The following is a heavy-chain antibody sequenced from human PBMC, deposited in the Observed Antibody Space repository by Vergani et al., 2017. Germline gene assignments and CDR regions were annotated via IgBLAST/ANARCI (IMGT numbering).Heavy chain of an antibody. CDR2: VYYSWTT. J-gene: IGHJ6*03. Sequence: QLQLQESDSRLVNPSQTLSLTCTPSGDAISRDTYSWNWVRQPPGKPLEWIGSVYYSWTTYYNPSLGDGVTMSIGKSKNHFSLTLTSVTAADSAFYFCARGQTGYSRDWSTYFFYMDVWGKGTTVTVSS. CDR1: GDAISRDTYS. D-gene: IGHD3/OR15-3a*01. V-gene: IGHV4-30-2*01. CDR3: ARGQTGYSRDWSTYFFYMDV.